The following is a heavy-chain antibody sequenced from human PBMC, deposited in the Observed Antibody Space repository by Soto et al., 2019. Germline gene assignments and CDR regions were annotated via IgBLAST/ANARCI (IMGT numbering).Heavy chain of an antibody. D-gene: IGHD3-22*01. J-gene: IGHJ6*02. CDR3: ARGSHQYYYDSSGYLHYYYGMDV. V-gene: IGHV4-4*07. CDR2: IYTSGST. Sequence: SETLSLTCTVSGGSISSYYWSWIRQPAGKGLEWIGRIYTSGSTNYNPSLKSRVTMSVDTTKNQFSLKLSSVTAADTAVYYCARGSHQYYYDSSGYLHYYYGMDVWGQGTTVTVSS. CDR1: GGSISSYY.